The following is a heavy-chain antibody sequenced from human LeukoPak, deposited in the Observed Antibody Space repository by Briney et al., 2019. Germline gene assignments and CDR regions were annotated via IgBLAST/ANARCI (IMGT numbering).Heavy chain of an antibody. CDR3: ARGKDIVVVPAAIWFDP. CDR2: IYYSGNT. CDR1: GDSISSSSSY. J-gene: IGHJ5*02. V-gene: IGHV4-39*01. Sequence: PSETLSLTCTVSGDSISSSSSYWGWIRQPPGKGLEWIGSIYYSGNTYYNTSLKSRVTISVDTSKNQFSLKLNSVTAADTAVYYCARGKDIVVVPAAIWFDPWGQGTLVTVSS. D-gene: IGHD2-2*01.